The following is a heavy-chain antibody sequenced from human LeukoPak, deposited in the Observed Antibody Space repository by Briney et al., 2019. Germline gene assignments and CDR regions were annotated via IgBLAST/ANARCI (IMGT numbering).Heavy chain of an antibody. Sequence: SETLSLTCAVYGGSFSGYYWSWIRQPPGKGLEWIGYIYYSGSANYNPSLKSRVTISVDTSKNQFSLKLSSVTAADTAVYYCARGVGYNSFSVGYWGQGTLVTVSS. J-gene: IGHJ4*02. CDR3: ARGVGYNSFSVGY. CDR1: GGSFSGYY. D-gene: IGHD5-24*01. V-gene: IGHV4-34*01. CDR2: IYYSGSA.